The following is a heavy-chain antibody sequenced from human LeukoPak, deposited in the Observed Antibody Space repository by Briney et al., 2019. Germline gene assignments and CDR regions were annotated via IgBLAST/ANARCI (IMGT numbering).Heavy chain of an antibody. CDR3: ARDVTGSLDY. V-gene: IGHV3-33*01. D-gene: IGHD2-8*02. CDR2: IWFDGSKD. J-gene: IGHJ4*02. CDR1: GFAFSTYV. Sequence: HSGRSLRLSCAASGFAFSTYVMHWVRQAPGKGLEWVAIIWFDGSKDYHADSVKGRFTISRDNSRNTLFLQMDSLRVEDTALYYCARDVTGSLDYWGQGTLVTVSS.